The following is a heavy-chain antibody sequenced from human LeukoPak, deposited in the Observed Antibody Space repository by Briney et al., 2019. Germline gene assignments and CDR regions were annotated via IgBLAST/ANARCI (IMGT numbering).Heavy chain of an antibody. J-gene: IGHJ6*02. D-gene: IGHD5-12*01. V-gene: IGHV3-48*04. CDR1: GFSFSSYA. CDR2: ISSSGSTI. Sequence: GGSLRLSCAASGFSFSSYAMSWVRQAPGKGLEWVSYISSSGSTIYYADSVKGRFTISRDNAKNSLYLQMNSLRAEDTAVYYCARAAEYSGYDPDSGVYLIDYYYYYGMDVWGQGTTVTVSS. CDR3: ARAAEYSGYDPDSGVYLIDYYYYYGMDV.